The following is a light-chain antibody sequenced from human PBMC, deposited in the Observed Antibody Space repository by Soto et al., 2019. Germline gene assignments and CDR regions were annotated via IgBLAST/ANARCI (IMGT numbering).Light chain of an antibody. CDR2: DAS. CDR1: QSISSW. Sequence: DITMTQSPSTLSPSNKDRVPITCRASQSISSWLAWYQQKSGKAPKLLIYDASSLESGVPSRFSDSGSGTDFTLTISRLEPEDFAVYYCQQYGSSPQTFGQGSKVDI. V-gene: IGKV1-5*01. CDR3: QQYGSSPQT. J-gene: IGKJ1*01.